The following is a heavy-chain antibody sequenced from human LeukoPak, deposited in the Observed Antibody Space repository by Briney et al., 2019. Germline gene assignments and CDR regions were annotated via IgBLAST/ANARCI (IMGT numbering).Heavy chain of an antibody. D-gene: IGHD5-24*01. CDR1: GFTFSSYW. V-gene: IGHV3-7*01. CDR3: ARLTVEMATIIPRDAFDI. J-gene: IGHJ3*02. CDR2: IKQDGSEK. Sequence: GGSLRLSCAASGFTFSSYWMSWVRQAPGKGLEWVANIKQDGSEKYYVDSVKGRFTISRDNAKNPLYLQMNSLRAEDTAVYYCARLTVEMATIIPRDAFDIWGQGTMVTVSS.